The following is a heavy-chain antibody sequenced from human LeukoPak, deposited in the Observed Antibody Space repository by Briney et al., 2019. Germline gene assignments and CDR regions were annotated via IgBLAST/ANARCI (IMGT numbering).Heavy chain of an antibody. CDR3: ATYSSLNRREFQY. J-gene: IGHJ1*01. V-gene: IGHV3-7*01. CDR1: GFTFSKYW. D-gene: IGHD3-22*01. Sequence: GGSLRLSCSASGFTFSKYWMGWVRQAPGKGLPWVANRKTDGSEKYYVDSVKGRFTISRDNAKNSLYLQMNSLRAEDTAVYYCATYSSLNRREFQYWGQGTLLTVSS. CDR2: RKTDGSEK.